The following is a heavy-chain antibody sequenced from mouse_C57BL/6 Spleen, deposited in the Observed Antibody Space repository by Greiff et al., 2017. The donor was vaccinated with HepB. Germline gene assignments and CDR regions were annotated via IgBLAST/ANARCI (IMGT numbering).Heavy chain of an antibody. V-gene: IGHV1-26*01. CDR1: GYTFTDYY. J-gene: IGHJ2*01. CDR3: AREINYYECDGGRCFDY. CDR2: INPNNGGT. D-gene: IGHD2-4*01. Sequence: EVQLQQSGPELVKPGASVKISCKASGYTFTDYYMNWVKQSHGNSLEWIGDINPNNGGTSYNQKFKGKATLTVDKSSSTAYMELRSLTSEDSAVYYCAREINYYECDGGRCFDYWGQGTTLTVSS.